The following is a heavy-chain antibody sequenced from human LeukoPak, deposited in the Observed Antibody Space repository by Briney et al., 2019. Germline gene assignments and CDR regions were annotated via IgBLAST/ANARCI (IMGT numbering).Heavy chain of an antibody. Sequence: SETLSLTCTVSGGSISSYYWSWIRQPPGKGLEWIGYIFYSGSTNYNPSLKSRVTISVDTSKSQFSLNLSPVTAADTAVYYCAREKSSGWYGGDFDYWGQGTLVTVSS. CDR1: GGSISSYY. CDR3: AREKSSGWYGGDFDY. CDR2: IFYSGST. V-gene: IGHV4-59*01. D-gene: IGHD6-19*01. J-gene: IGHJ4*02.